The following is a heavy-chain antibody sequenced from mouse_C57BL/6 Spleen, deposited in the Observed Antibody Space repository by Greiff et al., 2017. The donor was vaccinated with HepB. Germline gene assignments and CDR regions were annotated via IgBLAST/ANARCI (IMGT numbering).Heavy chain of an antibody. CDR3: ARDYGSWYYFDY. J-gene: IGHJ2*01. V-gene: IGHV5-17*01. CDR2: ISSGSSTI. D-gene: IGHD1-1*01. CDR1: GFTFSDYG. Sequence: EVNVVESGGGLVKPGGSLKLSCAASGFTFSDYGMHWVRQAPEKGLERVAYISSGSSTIYYADTVKGRFSISRDNAKNTLFLQMTSLRSEDTAMYYCARDYGSWYYFDYWGQGTTLTVSS.